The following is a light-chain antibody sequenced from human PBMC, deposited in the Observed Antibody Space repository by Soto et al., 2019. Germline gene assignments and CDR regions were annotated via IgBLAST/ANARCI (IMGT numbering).Light chain of an antibody. V-gene: IGLV2-14*01. J-gene: IGLJ1*01. CDR1: SSDVGGYNY. CDR2: DVS. CDR3: SSYTSSSTHYV. Sequence: QSALTQPASVSGSPGQSITLSCTGTSSDVGGYNYVSWYQQHPSKAPKLMIYDVSNRPSGVSNRFSGSKSGNTASLTISGFQAEDEADYYCSSYTSSSTHYVFGTGTKVTVL.